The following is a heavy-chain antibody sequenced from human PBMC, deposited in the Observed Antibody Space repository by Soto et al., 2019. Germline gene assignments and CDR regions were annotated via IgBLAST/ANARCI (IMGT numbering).Heavy chain of an antibody. CDR1: GYTLTGYY. D-gene: IGHD3-3*01. CDR3: ARGYDFWSGRGWFDP. V-gene: IGHV1-2*02. CDR2: INPNSGGT. Sequence: ASVKVSCKASGYTLTGYYMHWVRQAPGQGLEWMGWINPNSGGTNYAQKFQGRVTMTRDTSISTAYMELSRLRSDDTAVYYCARGYDFWSGRGWFDPWGQGTLVTVSS. J-gene: IGHJ5*02.